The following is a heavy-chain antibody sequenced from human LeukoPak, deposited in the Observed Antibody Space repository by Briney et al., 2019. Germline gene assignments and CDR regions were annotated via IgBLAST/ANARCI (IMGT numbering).Heavy chain of an antibody. J-gene: IGHJ6*03. Sequence: SQTLSLTCTVSGGSISSGSYYWSWIRQPAGKGLEWIGRIYTSGSTNYNPSLKSRVTISVDTSKNQFSLKLSSVTAADTAVYYCARDAENMVRGTYYYYYYMDVGGKGTTVTVSS. CDR2: IYTSGST. CDR3: ARDAENMVRGTYYYYYYMDV. D-gene: IGHD3-10*01. V-gene: IGHV4-61*02. CDR1: GGSISSGSYY.